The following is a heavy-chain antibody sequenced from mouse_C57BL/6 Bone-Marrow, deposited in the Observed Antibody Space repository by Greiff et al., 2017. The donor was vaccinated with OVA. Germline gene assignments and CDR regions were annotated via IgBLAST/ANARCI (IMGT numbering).Heavy chain of an antibody. CDR3: ARGGLRRNFDV. CDR1: GYTFTSYW. V-gene: IGHV1-69*01. CDR2: IDPSDSYT. D-gene: IGHD2-4*01. Sequence: VQLQQPGAELVMPGASVKLSCKASGYTFTSYWMHWVKQRPGQGLEWIGEIDPSDSYTNYNQKFKGKSTLTVDKSSSTAYMQLSSLTSEDSAFYYCARGGLRRNFDVWGTGTTVTVSS. J-gene: IGHJ1*03.